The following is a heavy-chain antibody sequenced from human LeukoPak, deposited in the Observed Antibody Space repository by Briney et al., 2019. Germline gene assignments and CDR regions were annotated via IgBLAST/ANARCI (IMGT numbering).Heavy chain of an antibody. V-gene: IGHV1-69*13. CDR2: IIPIFGTA. J-gene: IGHJ6*02. CDR1: GYTFTSYA. D-gene: IGHD1-1*01. Sequence: SVKVSCKASGYTFTSYAMNWVRQAPGQGLEWMGGIIPIFGTANYAQKFQGRVTITADESTSTAYMELSSLRSEDTAVYYCAGGTGTELPYYYYYGMDVWGQGTTVTVSS. CDR3: AGGTGTELPYYYYYGMDV.